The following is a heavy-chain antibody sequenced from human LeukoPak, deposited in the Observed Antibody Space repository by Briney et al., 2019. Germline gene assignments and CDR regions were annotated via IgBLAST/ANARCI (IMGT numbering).Heavy chain of an antibody. J-gene: IGHJ6*04. V-gene: IGHV3-7*03. CDR3: AGGNAMDV. CDR1: GFPFSNSW. CDR2: IKKDGSGI. Sequence: TGGSLRLSCAVSGFPFSNSWMYWVRQAPGKGLEGVANIKKDGSGISYVESVKGRFIISRDNSRNSLYLQMNSLKVEDTAVYLCAGGNAMDVWGKGTAVTVYS.